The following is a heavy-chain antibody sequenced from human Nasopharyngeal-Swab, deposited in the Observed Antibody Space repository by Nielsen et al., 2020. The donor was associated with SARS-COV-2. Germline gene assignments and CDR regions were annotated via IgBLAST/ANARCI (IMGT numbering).Heavy chain of an antibody. V-gene: IGHV1-69*13. Sequence: SVKVSCKASGGTFSSYAFTWVRQAPGQGLEWMGGIVPIFGTTNYAQRFQGRVTITADESTSTVYMELNSLRSEDTAVYYCARVLPFRITGTSGMDVWGQGTTVTVSS. J-gene: IGHJ6*02. D-gene: IGHD1-7*01. CDR2: IVPIFGTT. CDR3: ARVLPFRITGTSGMDV. CDR1: GGTFSSYA.